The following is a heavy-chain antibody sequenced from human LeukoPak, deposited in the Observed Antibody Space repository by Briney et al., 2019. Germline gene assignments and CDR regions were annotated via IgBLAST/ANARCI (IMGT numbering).Heavy chain of an antibody. CDR1: GFTVSSNY. CDR3: AKDLIS. Sequence: GGSLRLSCAASGFTVSSNYLSWVRQAPVKGLEWVSVIYSGGSTYYADFVKGRFTISRDNSRNTLYLQMNSLRAEDTAVYYCAKDLISWGQGTLVTVSS. CDR2: IYSGGST. J-gene: IGHJ5*02. V-gene: IGHV3-53*05.